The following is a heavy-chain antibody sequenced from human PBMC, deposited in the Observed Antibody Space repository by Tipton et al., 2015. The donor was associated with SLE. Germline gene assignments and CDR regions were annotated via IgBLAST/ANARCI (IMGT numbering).Heavy chain of an antibody. D-gene: IGHD1-26*01. CDR2: VYHTGRT. V-gene: IGHV4-39*07. J-gene: IGHJ4*02. CDR1: GDSIRNNDYY. CDR3: ARRGRFSGNYD. Sequence: TLSLTCTVSGDSIRNNDYYWGWIRQPPGKGLEWIGNVYHTGRTDYKSSLKSRVAISVDMSRNQFSLKLTSMTAADTAVYYCARRGRFSGNYDWGQGTLVTVSS.